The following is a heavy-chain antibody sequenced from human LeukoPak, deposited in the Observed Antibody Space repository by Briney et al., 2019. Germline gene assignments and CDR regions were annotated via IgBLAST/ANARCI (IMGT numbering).Heavy chain of an antibody. D-gene: IGHD5-12*01. V-gene: IGHV4-34*01. CDR1: GGSFSGYY. CDR3: ARRRIVATISGYFDY. Sequence: SETLSLTCAVYGGSFSGYYWSWIRQPPGKGLEWIGEINHSGSTNYNPSLKSRVTISVDTSKNQFSLKLSSVTAADTAVYYCARRRIVATISGYFDYWGQGTLVTVFS. CDR2: INHSGST. J-gene: IGHJ4*02.